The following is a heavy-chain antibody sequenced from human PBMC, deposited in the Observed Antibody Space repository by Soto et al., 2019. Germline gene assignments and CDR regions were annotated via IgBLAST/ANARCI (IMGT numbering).Heavy chain of an antibody. CDR1: GYAFTTYG. CDR2: ISAHNGNT. D-gene: IGHD1-1*01. V-gene: IGHV1-18*01. CDR3: AKGRYGDY. Sequence: QVHLVQSGAEVKKPGASVKVSCKGSGYAFTTYGITWVRQAPGRGLEWMGWISAHNGNTNYAQKLQGRVTVTRDTSTITAYMELRNQRADDTAVYYCAKGRYGDYWGQGALVTVSS. J-gene: IGHJ4*02.